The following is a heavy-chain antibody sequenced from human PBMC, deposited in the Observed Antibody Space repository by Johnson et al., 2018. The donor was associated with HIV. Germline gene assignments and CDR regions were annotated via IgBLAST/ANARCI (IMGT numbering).Heavy chain of an antibody. D-gene: IGHD6-19*01. CDR3: ARSHGSSGRGAFDI. J-gene: IGHJ3*02. CDR1: GFFFDDYG. Sequence: VQLVESGGGLERPGGSLRLSCAASGFFFDDYGMTWVRQPPGRGLEWVSGINWNGGSTGYADSVKGRFTISRDNAKNSLYLQMNSLRAEDTALYYCARSHGSSGRGAFDIWGQGTMGTVSS. CDR2: INWNGGST. V-gene: IGHV3-20*04.